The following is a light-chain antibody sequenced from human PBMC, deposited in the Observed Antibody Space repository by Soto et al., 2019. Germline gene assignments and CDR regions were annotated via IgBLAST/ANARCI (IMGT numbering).Light chain of an antibody. J-gene: IGLJ2*01. CDR2: VGADGVVG. CDR3: GADHGSGSDSV. CDR1: SGYSNYK. Sequence: QSVLTQPPSASASLGDSVTLTCTLSSGYSNYKVDWYQQRPGKGPRFVMRVGADGVVGSKGDGIPDRFSVLGSGLNRYLTIKNIQAEDESDYHCGADHGSGSDSVFGGGTQLTVL. V-gene: IGLV9-49*01.